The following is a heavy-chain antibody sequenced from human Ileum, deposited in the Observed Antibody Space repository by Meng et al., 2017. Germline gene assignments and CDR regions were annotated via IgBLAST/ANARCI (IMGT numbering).Heavy chain of an antibody. D-gene: IGHD1-1*01. Sequence: QVQLVKSGAEVKKPGASVQVSCKASGYTFTTYGISWVRQAPGQGVEWMGWMNTDKVNTNYAQKFQGRVTMTRDTSTSTAYMELRSLRSDDTAVYYCAREGAYNGGDYWGQGTLVTVSS. CDR1: GYTFTTYG. CDR3: AREGAYNGGDY. V-gene: IGHV1-18*01. J-gene: IGHJ4*02. CDR2: MNTDKVNT.